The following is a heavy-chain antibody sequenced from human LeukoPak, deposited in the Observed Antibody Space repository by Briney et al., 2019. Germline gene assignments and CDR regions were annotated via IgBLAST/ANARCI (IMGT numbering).Heavy chain of an antibody. CDR3: ARTLTPGDLDFDY. CDR1: GGTFSSYA. D-gene: IGHD7-27*01. CDR2: ISAYNGNT. V-gene: IGHV1-18*01. J-gene: IGHJ4*02. Sequence: ASVKVSCKASGGTFSSYAISWVRQAPGQGLEWMGWISAYNGNTNYAQKLQGRVTMTTDTSTSTAYMELRSLRSDDTAVYYCARTLTPGDLDFDYWGQGTLVTVSS.